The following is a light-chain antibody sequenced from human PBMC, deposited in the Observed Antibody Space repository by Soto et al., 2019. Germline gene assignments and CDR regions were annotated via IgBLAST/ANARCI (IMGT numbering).Light chain of an antibody. J-gene: IGKJ2*01. CDR3: QQDNKYST. CDR1: QSISSW. Sequence: DIQMTQSPSTLSASVGDRVTITCRASQSISSWLAWYQQKPGKAPKLLIYKASSLESGDPSSSSGSGSGTAFTLTISSLQPDDFATYYCQQDNKYSTCGQGTKREI. V-gene: IGKV1-5*03. CDR2: KAS.